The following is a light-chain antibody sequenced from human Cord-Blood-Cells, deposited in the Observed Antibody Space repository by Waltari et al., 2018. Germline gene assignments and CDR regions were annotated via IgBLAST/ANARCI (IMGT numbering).Light chain of an antibody. V-gene: IGLV2-14*01. CDR2: DVS. J-gene: IGLJ1*01. CDR1: SSDVGGYNY. CDR3: SSYTSSSTLP. Sequence: QSALTQPASVSGSPGQSITISCTGTSSDVGGYNYVSWYQQHPGKAPKRMIYDVSNRPSGVSNRFSGSKSGNTASLTISGLQAEDEADYYCSSYTSSSTLPFGTGTKVTVL.